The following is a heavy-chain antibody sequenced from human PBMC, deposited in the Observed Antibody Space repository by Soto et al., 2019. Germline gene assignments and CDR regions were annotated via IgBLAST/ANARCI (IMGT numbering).Heavy chain of an antibody. J-gene: IGHJ4*02. D-gene: IGHD6-19*01. CDR1: GFTFSADY. CDR2: ISSSGTSA. CDR3: ARDRGAVTGQYFDY. V-gene: IGHV3-11*05. Sequence: PGGSLRLSCAASGFTFSADYMSWIRQAPNKGLEYISYISSSGTSANYADSVKGRFTISRDNAKNSLYLQMNSLRAEDTAVYYCARDRGAVTGQYFDYWGQGALVTVSS.